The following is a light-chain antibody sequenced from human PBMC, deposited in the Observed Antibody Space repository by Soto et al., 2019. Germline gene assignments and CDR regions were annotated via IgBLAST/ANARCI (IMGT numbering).Light chain of an antibody. V-gene: IGKV1-5*01. CDR3: QQYETFSGT. CDR2: DAS. J-gene: IGKJ1*01. Sequence: DIQMTQSPSTLSASVGDTVTVTCRASQSVSGWLAWYQQKPGKAPNLLIYDASSLESGVPSRFSGSGSGTKFTLTIASLQPDDFATYYCQQYETFSGTFGPGTKV. CDR1: QSVSGW.